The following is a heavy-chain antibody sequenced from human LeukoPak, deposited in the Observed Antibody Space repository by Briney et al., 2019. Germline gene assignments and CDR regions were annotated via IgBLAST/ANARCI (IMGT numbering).Heavy chain of an antibody. V-gene: IGHV4-59*01. CDR2: IYYSGST. Sequence: SETLSLTCTVSGGPISSYYWSWIRQPPGKGLEWIGYIYYSGSTNYNPSLKSRVTISVDTSKNQFSLKLSSVTAADTAVYYCARALTSGFDPWGQGTLVTVSS. J-gene: IGHJ5*02. CDR3: ARALTSGFDP. CDR1: GGPISSYY.